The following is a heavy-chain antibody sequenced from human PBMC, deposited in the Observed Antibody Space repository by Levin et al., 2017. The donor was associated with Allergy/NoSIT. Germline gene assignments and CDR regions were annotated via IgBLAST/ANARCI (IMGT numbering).Heavy chain of an antibody. D-gene: IGHD2-21*02. CDR3: TTGGDFRALTDAFDI. CDR2: IKYKAAGGTT. V-gene: IGHV3-15*01. J-gene: IGHJ3*02. Sequence: GESLKISCAASGFTFSNAWMTWVRQAPGKGLEWVGRIKYKAAGGTTDYAAPVKGRFTISRDDSRNTLYLQMDSLKTEDTALYYCTTGGDFRALTDAFDIWGQGTMVTVSS. CDR1: GFTFSNAW.